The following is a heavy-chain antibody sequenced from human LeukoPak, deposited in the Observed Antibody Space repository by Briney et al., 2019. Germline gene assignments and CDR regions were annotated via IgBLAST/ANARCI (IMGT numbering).Heavy chain of an antibody. CDR1: GGSITSYY. CDR3: ARDQDCSSTSCSIAFAI. CDR2: VHYSGAT. Sequence: PSETLSLTCTVSGGSITSYYWSWIRQPPGKGLEWIGYVHYSGATNYNSTLKSRVTISVDTSKNQFSLKLSSVTAADTAVYYCARDQDCSSTSCSIAFAIWGQGTMVTVSS. J-gene: IGHJ3*02. V-gene: IGHV4-59*12. D-gene: IGHD2-2*01.